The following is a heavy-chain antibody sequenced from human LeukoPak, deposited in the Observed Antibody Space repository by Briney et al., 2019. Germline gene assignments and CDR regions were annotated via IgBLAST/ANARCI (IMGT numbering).Heavy chain of an antibody. V-gene: IGHV1-69*13. CDR2: IIPIFGTA. Sequence: SVKVSCKASGVTFNSYAISWVGQAPGQGLEWVGGIIPIFGTANYAPKSQGRVTITADQSTTTASMELSSLRSEDTAVYYCASHYYDSSGYYYGFDYWGQGTLVTVSS. D-gene: IGHD3-22*01. J-gene: IGHJ4*02. CDR3: ASHYYDSSGYYYGFDY. CDR1: GVTFNSYA.